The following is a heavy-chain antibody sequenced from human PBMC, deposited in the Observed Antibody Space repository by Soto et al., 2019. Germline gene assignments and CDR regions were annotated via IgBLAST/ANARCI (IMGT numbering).Heavy chain of an antibody. CDR1: GFNFSDYY. J-gene: IGHJ4*02. D-gene: IGHD6-13*01. CDR2: ISSSGSTI. Sequence: GGSLXLSCAASGFNFSDYYMSWIRQAPGKGLEWVSYISSSGSTIYYADSVKGRFTISRDNSKNTLYLQMHTLRAEDTAVYYCAKVSSSWYAGFFDLWGQGTLVTVSS. CDR3: AKVSSSWYAGFFDL. V-gene: IGHV3-11*01.